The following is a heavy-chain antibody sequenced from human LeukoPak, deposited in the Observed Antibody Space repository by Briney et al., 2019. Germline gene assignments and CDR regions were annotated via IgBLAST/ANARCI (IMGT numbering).Heavy chain of an antibody. CDR3: ARLAAARDY. Sequence: GGSLRLSCAASGFTFSDYYMSWIRQAPGKGLEWVSYISSSSSYTNYADCVKGRFTISRDNAKNSLYLQINSLRAEDTAVYYCARLAAARDYWGQGTLVTVSS. CDR2: ISSSSSYT. V-gene: IGHV3-11*06. J-gene: IGHJ4*02. D-gene: IGHD6-13*01. CDR1: GFTFSDYY.